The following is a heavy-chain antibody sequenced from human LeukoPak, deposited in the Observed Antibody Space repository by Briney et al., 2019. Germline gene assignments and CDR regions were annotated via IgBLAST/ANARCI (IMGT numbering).Heavy chain of an antibody. CDR2: IYHDGST. J-gene: IGHJ5*02. D-gene: IGHD5/OR15-5a*01. Sequence: PSETLSLTCTVSGVSVSSGSYFWSWIRQPPGEGPQWIGYIYHDGSTNYSPSLRSRVSISVDTSKNQFSLKLSSGTTAVTAVYFCATFFDFWFGPWGQGTQVTVSS. CDR1: GVSVSSGSYF. CDR3: ATFFDFWFGP. V-gene: IGHV4-61*01.